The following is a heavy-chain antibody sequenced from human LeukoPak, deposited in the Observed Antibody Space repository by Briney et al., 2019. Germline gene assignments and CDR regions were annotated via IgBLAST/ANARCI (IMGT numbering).Heavy chain of an antibody. Sequence: GGSLRLSCAASGFTFNSYAMNWVRQAPGKGLEWISAIYADSVKGRFTISRDNAKNTVSLQLNSLRAEDTAIYYCAKPYRDYFDYWGRGTLVTVSS. CDR3: AKPYRDYFDY. D-gene: IGHD5-18*01. J-gene: IGHJ4*02. CDR2: I. CDR1: GFTFNSYA. V-gene: IGHV3-23*01.